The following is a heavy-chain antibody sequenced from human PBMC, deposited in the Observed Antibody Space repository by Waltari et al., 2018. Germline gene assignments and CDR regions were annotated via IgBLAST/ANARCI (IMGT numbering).Heavy chain of an antibody. CDR1: GGSFRGYY. J-gene: IGHJ4*02. CDR3: ARGLPRYSSSWRN. V-gene: IGHV4-34*01. D-gene: IGHD6-13*01. CDR2: INHSGST. Sequence: QVQLQQWGAGLLQPSETLSLTCAVYGGSFRGYYWSWIRQPPGKGLEWIGEINHSGSTNYNPSLKSRVTISVDTSKNQFSLKLSSVTAADTAVYYCARGLPRYSSSWRNWGQGTLVTVSS.